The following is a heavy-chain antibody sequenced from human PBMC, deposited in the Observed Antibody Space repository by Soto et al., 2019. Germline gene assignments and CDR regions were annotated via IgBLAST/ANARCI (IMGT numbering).Heavy chain of an antibody. CDR1: GGSFSGYY. Sequence: QVQLQQWGAGLLKPSETLSLTCAVYGGSFSGYYWSWIRQPPGKGLEWIGEINHSGSTNYTPSLKSRVTISVDTSKNQFSLKLSSVTAADTAVYYCARLKGYQLLHSNWFDPWGQGTLVTVSS. CDR3: ARLKGYQLLHSNWFDP. J-gene: IGHJ5*02. D-gene: IGHD2-2*01. CDR2: INHSGST. V-gene: IGHV4-34*01.